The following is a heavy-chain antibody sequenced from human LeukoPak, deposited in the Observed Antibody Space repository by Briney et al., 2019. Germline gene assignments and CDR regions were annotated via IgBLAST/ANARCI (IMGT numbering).Heavy chain of an antibody. CDR2: IVVGSGYT. CDR1: GFTFTTSA. V-gene: IGHV1-58*02. J-gene: IGHJ4*02. D-gene: IGHD6-13*01. Sequence: GTSVKVSCKASGFTFTTSAMQWVRQARGQRLERMGWIVVGSGYTNYAQKFKDRVTITRDMSTRTVYMELRSLRSEDTAVYYCAADDQQLVMWGQGTLVTVSS. CDR3: AADDQQLVM.